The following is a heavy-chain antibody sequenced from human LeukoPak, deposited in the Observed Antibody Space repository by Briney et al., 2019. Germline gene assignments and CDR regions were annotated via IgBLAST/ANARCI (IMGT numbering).Heavy chain of an antibody. CDR1: GYTFTGYY. D-gene: IGHD3-10*01. J-gene: IGHJ6*03. CDR2: INPNSGGT. V-gene: IGHV1-2*02. Sequence: ASVKVSCKASGYTFTGYYMHWVRQAPGQGLEWMGWINPNSGGTNYAQKFQGRVTMTRDTSISTAYMELSRLRSDDTAVYYCARLSGAGFSYYHYMDVWGKGTTVTVSS. CDR3: ARLSGAGFSYYHYMDV.